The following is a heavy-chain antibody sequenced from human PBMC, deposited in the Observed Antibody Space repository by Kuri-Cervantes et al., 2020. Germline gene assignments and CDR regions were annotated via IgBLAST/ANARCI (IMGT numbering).Heavy chain of an antibody. J-gene: IGHJ4*02. CDR2: ISWNSGSI. CDR1: GFTFDDYA. V-gene: IGHV3-9*01. CDR3: AKSGGATDY. D-gene: IGHD1-26*01. Sequence: GGSLRLSCAASGFTFDDYAMHWVRQAPGKGLEWVSGISWNSGSIDYADSVKGRFTISRDNSKNTLYLQMNSLRAEDTAVYYCAKSGGATDYWGQGTLVTVSS.